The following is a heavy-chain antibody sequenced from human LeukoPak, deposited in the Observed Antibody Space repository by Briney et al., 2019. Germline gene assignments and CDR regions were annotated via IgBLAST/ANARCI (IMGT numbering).Heavy chain of an antibody. Sequence: PGGSLRLSCAASGFTFSSYGMHWVRQAPGKGLEWVAFIRYDGSNKYYADSVKGRFTISRDNSKNTLYLQMNSLRAEDTAVYYCARDRSIAARFHYWGQGTLVTVSS. V-gene: IGHV3-30*02. CDR3: ARDRSIAARFHY. D-gene: IGHD6-6*01. J-gene: IGHJ4*02. CDR1: GFTFSSYG. CDR2: IRYDGSNK.